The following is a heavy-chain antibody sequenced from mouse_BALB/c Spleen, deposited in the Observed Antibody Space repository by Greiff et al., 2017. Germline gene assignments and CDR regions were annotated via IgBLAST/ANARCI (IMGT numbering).Heavy chain of an antibody. CDR2: ISYDGSN. CDR3: AREGGGKGYFDY. J-gene: IGHJ2*01. V-gene: IGHV3-6*02. CDR1: GYSITSGYY. Sequence: ESGPGLVKPSQSLSLTCSVTGYSITSGYYWNWIRQFPGNKLEWMGYISYDGSNNYNPSLKNRISITRDTSKNQFFLKLNSVTTEDTATYYCAREGGGKGYFDYWGQGTTLTVSS. D-gene: IGHD1-1*02.